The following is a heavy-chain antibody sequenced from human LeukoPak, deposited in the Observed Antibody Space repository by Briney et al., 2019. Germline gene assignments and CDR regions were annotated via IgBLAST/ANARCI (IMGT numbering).Heavy chain of an antibody. Sequence: SETLSLTCTVSGGSISSSSYYWGWIRQPPGKGLEWIGSIYYSGSTYYNPSLKSRVTISIDTSKNQFSLKLSSVTAAGTAIYYCARTYYYGSGRYFDYWGQGTLVTVSS. CDR1: GGSISSSSYY. V-gene: IGHV4-39*07. D-gene: IGHD3-10*01. CDR3: ARTYYYGSGRYFDY. J-gene: IGHJ4*02. CDR2: IYYSGST.